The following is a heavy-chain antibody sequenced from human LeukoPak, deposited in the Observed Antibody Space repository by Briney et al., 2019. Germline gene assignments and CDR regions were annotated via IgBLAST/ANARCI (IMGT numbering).Heavy chain of an antibody. J-gene: IGHJ5*02. CDR3: AKAPGIAAALSP. CDR1: GFTFNDYW. Sequence: GGSLRLSCAGSGFTFNDYWIDWVRQAPGKGLEWVANINQDGSRNTYLESVEGRFTISRDNAKNSLYLQMNNLRAEDTAVYYCAKAPGIAAALSPWGQGTLVTVSS. D-gene: IGHD6-13*01. V-gene: IGHV3-7*01. CDR2: INQDGSRN.